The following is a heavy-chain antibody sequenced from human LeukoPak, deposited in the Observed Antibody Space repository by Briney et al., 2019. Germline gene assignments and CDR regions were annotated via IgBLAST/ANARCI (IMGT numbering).Heavy chain of an antibody. CDR3: TTSAGYFRLDYFDY. Sequence: GGSLRLSCAASGFTFSNAWMSWVRQAPGKGLEWVGRIKSKTDGGTTDYAAPVKGRFTISRDDSKNTLYLQMNSLKTEYTAVYYCTTSAGYFRLDYFDYWGQGTLVTVSS. J-gene: IGHJ4*02. CDR1: GFTFSNAW. V-gene: IGHV3-15*01. CDR2: IKSKTDGGTT. D-gene: IGHD6-25*01.